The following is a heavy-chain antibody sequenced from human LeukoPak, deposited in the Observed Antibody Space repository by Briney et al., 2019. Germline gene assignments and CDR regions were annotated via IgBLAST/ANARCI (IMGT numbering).Heavy chain of an antibody. D-gene: IGHD3-16*01. J-gene: IGHJ3*02. CDR1: GGSFSSYY. Sequence: PSETLSLTCAVYGGSFSSYYWGWIRQPPGKGLEWIGSIYYSGSTYYNPSLKSRVTISVDTSKNQFSLKLSSVTAADTAVYYCARRWVAFDIWGQGTMVTVSS. V-gene: IGHV4-39*01. CDR2: IYYSGST. CDR3: ARRWVAFDI.